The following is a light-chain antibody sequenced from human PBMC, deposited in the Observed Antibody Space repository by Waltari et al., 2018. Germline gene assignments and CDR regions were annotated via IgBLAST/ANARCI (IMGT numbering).Light chain of an antibody. CDR2: KTS. Sequence: DLQMTQSPSSLSASVGDTVTITCRASQTISNWLAWYQQKPGKAPKLLICKTSSLQSGVPSRFSGSGYGTDFTLTINSLQPEDFATYYCLQYNSSPYNFGQGTKVEIK. CDR1: QTISNW. CDR3: LQYNSSPYN. V-gene: IGKV1-5*03. J-gene: IGKJ2*01.